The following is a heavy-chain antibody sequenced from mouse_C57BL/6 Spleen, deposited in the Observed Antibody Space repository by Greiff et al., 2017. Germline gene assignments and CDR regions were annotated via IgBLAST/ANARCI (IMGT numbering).Heavy chain of an antibody. V-gene: IGHV1-53*01. CDR1: GYTFTSYW. D-gene: IGHD1-1*01. CDR3: ARSTVVAHWYFDV. CDR2: INPSNGGT. J-gene: IGHJ1*03. Sequence: QVQLQQPGTELVKPGASVKLSCKASGYTFTSYWMHWVKQRPGQGLEWIGNINPSNGGTNYNEKFKSKATLTVDKSSSTAYMQLSRLTSEDSAVYDCARSTVVAHWYFDVWGTGTTVTVSS.